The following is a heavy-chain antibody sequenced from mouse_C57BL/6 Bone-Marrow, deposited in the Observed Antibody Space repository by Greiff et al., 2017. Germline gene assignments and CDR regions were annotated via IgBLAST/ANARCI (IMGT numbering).Heavy chain of an antibody. CDR2: IDPSDSYT. CDR1: GYTFTSYW. CDR3: ALYGNYVFYAMDY. V-gene: IGHV1-50*01. J-gene: IGHJ4*01. Sequence: QVQLQQPGAELVKPGASVKLSCKASGYTFTSYWMQWVKQRPGQGLEWIGEIDPSDSYTTYNQKFKGKATLTVDTSSSTAYMQLSSLTSEDSAVYYCALYGNYVFYAMDYWGQGTSVTVSS. D-gene: IGHD2-1*01.